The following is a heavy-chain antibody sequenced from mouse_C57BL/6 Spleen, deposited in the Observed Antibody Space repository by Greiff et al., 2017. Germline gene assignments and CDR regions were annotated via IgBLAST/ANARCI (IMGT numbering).Heavy chain of an antibody. CDR2: INPSTGGT. V-gene: IGHV1-42*01. D-gene: IGHD4-1*01. J-gene: IGHJ2*01. CDR1: GYSFTGYY. CDR3: ARSGYYFDD. Sequence: EVQLQQSGPELVKPGASVKISCKASGYSFTGYYMNWVKQSPEKSLEWIGEINPSTGGTTYNQKFKAKATLTVDKSSSTAYMQLKSLTSEDSAVYDCARSGYYFDDWGQGTTLTVSS.